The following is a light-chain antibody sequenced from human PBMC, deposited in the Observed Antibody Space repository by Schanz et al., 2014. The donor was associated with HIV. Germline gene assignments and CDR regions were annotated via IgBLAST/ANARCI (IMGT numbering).Light chain of an antibody. Sequence: DIQMTQSPSSLSASVGDRVTITCRSSQDIRNDLGWYQQKPGKAPKLLIYKASTLDSGVPSRFSGSGSGTEFTLTISSLQPDDFATYYCQQYNSYSYTFGQGTKLEIK. V-gene: IGKV1-5*03. CDR2: KAS. CDR3: QQYNSYSYT. J-gene: IGKJ2*01. CDR1: QDIRND.